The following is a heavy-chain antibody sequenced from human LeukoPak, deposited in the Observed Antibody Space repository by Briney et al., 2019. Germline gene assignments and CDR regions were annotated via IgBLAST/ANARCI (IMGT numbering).Heavy chain of an antibody. CDR2: IYYSGST. Sequence: PSETLSLTCTVSGGSISSGGYYWTWIRQHPGKGLEWIGYIYYSGSTYYNPSLKSRVTISVDTSKNQFSLKLSSVTAADTAVYYCARDPKFTGLKGQDAFDIWGQGTMVTVSS. CDR1: GGSISSGGYY. D-gene: IGHD3-10*01. J-gene: IGHJ3*02. V-gene: IGHV4-31*03. CDR3: ARDPKFTGLKGQDAFDI.